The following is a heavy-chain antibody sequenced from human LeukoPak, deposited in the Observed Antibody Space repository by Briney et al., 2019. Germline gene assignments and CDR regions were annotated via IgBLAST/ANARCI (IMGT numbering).Heavy chain of an antibody. V-gene: IGHV3-48*04. CDR1: GFIFSSYD. Sequence: PGGSLRLSCAASGFIFSSYDFNWVRQAPGKGLEWVSYIGSRSRTIYYADSVKGRFTISRDNAQKSLYLQINSLRGDDTALYYCVRGTRAFDVWGQGTMVTVSS. CDR2: IGSRSRTI. J-gene: IGHJ3*01. CDR3: VRGTRAFDV.